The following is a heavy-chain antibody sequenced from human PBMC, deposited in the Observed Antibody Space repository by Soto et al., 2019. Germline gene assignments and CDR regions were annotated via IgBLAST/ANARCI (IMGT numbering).Heavy chain of an antibody. J-gene: IGHJ6*02. D-gene: IGHD2-8*01. V-gene: IGHV4-30-4*01. CDR1: GGSISSGDYY. Sequence: QVQLQESGPGLVKPSQTLSLTCTVSGGSISSGDYYWSWIRQPPGKGLEWIGYIYYSGSTYYNPSLKSRVTISVDTSKNQFSLKLSSVTAADTAVYYCARDRGCTNGVCYRYYYYYGMDVWGQGTTVTLSS. CDR2: IYYSGST. CDR3: ARDRGCTNGVCYRYYYYYGMDV.